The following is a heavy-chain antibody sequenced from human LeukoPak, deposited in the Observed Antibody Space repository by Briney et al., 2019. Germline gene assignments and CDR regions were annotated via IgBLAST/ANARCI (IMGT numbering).Heavy chain of an antibody. D-gene: IGHD1-26*01. CDR2: ISYDGSNK. Sequence: GGSLRLSCAASGFTFSSYAMHWVRQAPGKGLEWVAVISYDGSNKYYADSVKGRFTISRDNSKNTLYLQMNSLRAEDTAVYYCARDRSGSYDYWGQGTLVTVSS. J-gene: IGHJ4*02. CDR3: ARDRSGSYDY. CDR1: GFTFSSYA. V-gene: IGHV3-30-3*01.